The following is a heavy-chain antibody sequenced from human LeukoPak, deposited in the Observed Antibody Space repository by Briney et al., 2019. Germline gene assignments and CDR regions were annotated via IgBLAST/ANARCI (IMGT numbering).Heavy chain of an antibody. CDR3: ARGGVHGMTDY. CDR1: GGSISSSSYY. D-gene: IGHD1-1*01. V-gene: IGHV4-39*07. J-gene: IGHJ4*02. CDR2: IYYSGST. Sequence: SETLSLTCTVSGGSISSSSYYWGWVRQPPWKGLEWIGSIYYSGSTYYNPSLKSRVTISVVTSKNQFSLKLTSVTAADTAVYYCARGGVHGMTDYWGQGTLVTVSS.